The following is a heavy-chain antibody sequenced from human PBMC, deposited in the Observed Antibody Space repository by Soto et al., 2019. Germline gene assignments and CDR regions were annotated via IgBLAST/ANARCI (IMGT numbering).Heavy chain of an antibody. CDR3: AKEGGSSWYYFDY. V-gene: IGHV3-23*01. J-gene: IGHJ4*01. CDR2: ISGSGGGT. Sequence: EVQLLESGGGLVQPGGSLRLSCTASGFTFNNYAMSWVRQAPGKGLQWVSTISGSGGGTYYADSVKGRFTISRDNSKNTLFLQMNSLRAEDTAVYYCAKEGGSSWYYFDYWGHGTLVTVSS. CDR1: GFTFNNYA. D-gene: IGHD6-13*01.